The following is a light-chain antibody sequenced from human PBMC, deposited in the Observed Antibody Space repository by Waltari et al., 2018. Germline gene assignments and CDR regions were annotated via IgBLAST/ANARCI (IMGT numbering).Light chain of an antibody. J-gene: IGKJ1*01. CDR3: QQYYSTPQT. CDR1: LSLLYSSNNKNY. CDR2: WAS. V-gene: IGKV4-1*01. Sequence: DIVMTQSPDSLAESLGARATINCKSSLSLLYSSNNKNYLAWYQQKPGQPPKLLIYWASTRESGVPDRFSGSGSGTDFTLTISSLQAEDVAVYYCQQYYSTPQTFGQGTKVEIK.